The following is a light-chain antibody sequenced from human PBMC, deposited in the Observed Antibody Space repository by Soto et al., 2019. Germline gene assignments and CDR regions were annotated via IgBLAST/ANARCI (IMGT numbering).Light chain of an antibody. CDR3: QQYGSSIT. V-gene: IGKV3-20*01. Sequence: IVLTQCPATLSLSPGEGATLSCMASQSVSNYLAWYQEKPGQAPRLLIYDASSRATGITDRFSGSGSGTDFTLTISRLEPEDFAVYYCQQYGSSITFGQGTRLEIK. CDR2: DAS. CDR1: QSVSNY. J-gene: IGKJ5*01.